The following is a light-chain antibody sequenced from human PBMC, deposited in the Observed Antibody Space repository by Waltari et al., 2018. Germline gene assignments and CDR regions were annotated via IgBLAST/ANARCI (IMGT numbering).Light chain of an antibody. CDR3: CSDAGSSVSV. Sequence: QSALTQTATVSGSPGQSITISCTGSSSDVGKYNLVSWYRQHPGEAPKLIIYDVNTRPLGVSNRFSGSKSGNTASLTISGLQAADEADYYCCSDAGSSVSVFGGGTKVTVL. V-gene: IGLV2-23*02. CDR2: DVN. J-gene: IGLJ3*02. CDR1: SSDVGKYNL.